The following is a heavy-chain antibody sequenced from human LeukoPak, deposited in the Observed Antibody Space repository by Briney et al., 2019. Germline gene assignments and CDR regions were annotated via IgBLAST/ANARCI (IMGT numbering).Heavy chain of an antibody. CDR2: ISSSSSCI. CDR1: GFTFSSYR. J-gene: IGHJ4*02. D-gene: IGHD3-10*01. V-gene: IGHV3-21*01. Sequence: GGSLRLSCAASGFTFSSYRMNWVRQAPGKGLEWVSSISSSSSCIYYADSVKGRFTISRDNAKNSLYLQMNSLRAEDTAVYYCAGEKVRGVIQYWGQGTLVTVSS. CDR3: AGEKVRGVIQY.